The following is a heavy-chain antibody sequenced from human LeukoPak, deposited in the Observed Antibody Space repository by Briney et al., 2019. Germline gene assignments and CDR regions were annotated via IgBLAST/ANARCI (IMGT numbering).Heavy chain of an antibody. D-gene: IGHD3-22*01. V-gene: IGHV1-2*06. J-gene: IGHJ4*02. CDR3: TRLGVGYYDTSGCSY. Sequence: ASVKVSCKASGYTFTGFYIHWVRQAPGQGLEWMGRINPNSGGTDYAQNFQGRVTMTRDTSISTAYMELSRLGSDDTAMYYCTRLGVGYYDTSGCSYWGQGTLVTVSS. CDR1: GYTFTGFY. CDR2: INPNSGGT.